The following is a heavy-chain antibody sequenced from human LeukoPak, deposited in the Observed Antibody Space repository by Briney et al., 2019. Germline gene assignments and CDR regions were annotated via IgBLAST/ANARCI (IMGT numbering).Heavy chain of an antibody. V-gene: IGHV4-34*01. CDR1: GGSFSGYY. Sequence: SETLSLTCAVYGGSFSGYYRSWIRQPPGKGLEWIGEINHSGSTNYNPSLKSRVTISVDTSKNQFSLKLSSVTAADTAVYYCARGTRARSSGPPDYWGQGTLVTVSS. CDR3: ARGTRARSSGPPDY. J-gene: IGHJ4*02. D-gene: IGHD3-22*01. CDR2: INHSGST.